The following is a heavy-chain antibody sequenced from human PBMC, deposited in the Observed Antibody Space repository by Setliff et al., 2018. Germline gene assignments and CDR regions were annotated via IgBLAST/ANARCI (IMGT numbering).Heavy chain of an antibody. Sequence: SETLSLTCTVSGGSISSSSYYWGWIRQPPGKGLEWIGSIYYSGTTYSNPSLKSRVTMSVDTSKNQFSLRLNSVTASDTAVYYCARMSGFQYIDVWGKGTTVTVSS. D-gene: IGHD3-3*01. V-gene: IGHV4-39*01. CDR3: ARMSGFQYIDV. CDR2: IYYSGTT. J-gene: IGHJ6*03. CDR1: GGSISSSSYY.